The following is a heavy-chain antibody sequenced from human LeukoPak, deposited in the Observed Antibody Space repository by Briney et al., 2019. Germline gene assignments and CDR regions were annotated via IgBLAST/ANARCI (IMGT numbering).Heavy chain of an antibody. J-gene: IGHJ4*02. Sequence: PSETLSLTCGVSGYSISRGYSWGWIRQPAGKGLEWIGRIYSSGSTNYNPSLKGRVTMSVETSTNQVSLKVTSVTAADTAVYYCASGADAFETSGDYFDYWGQGTLVTVSS. CDR2: IYSSGST. CDR1: GYSISRGYS. V-gene: IGHV4-38-2*01. CDR3: ASGADAFETSGDYFDY. D-gene: IGHD7-27*01.